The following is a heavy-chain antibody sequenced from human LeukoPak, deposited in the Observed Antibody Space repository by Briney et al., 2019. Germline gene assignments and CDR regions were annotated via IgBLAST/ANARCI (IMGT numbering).Heavy chain of an antibody. J-gene: IGHJ4*02. Sequence: PGGSLRLSCAASGFTFSNYVMSWVRQAPGKGPEWVSGINGGGGSTFYAESVKGRFTISRDKSKNTLYLQMNSLRAEDTAVYYCVKDRRRSPPCWGQGTLVTVSS. CDR3: VKDRRRSPPC. V-gene: IGHV3-23*01. CDR2: INGGGGST. CDR1: GFTFSNYV.